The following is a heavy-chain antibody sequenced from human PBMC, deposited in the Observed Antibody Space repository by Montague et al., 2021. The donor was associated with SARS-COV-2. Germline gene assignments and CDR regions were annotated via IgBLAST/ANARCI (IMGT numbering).Heavy chain of an antibody. CDR2: VLHSKGT. CDR1: GVSVTDYY. Sequence: SETLSLTCTVYGVSVTDYYWSWIRQPPGKGLEWIGDVLHSKGTNFNPSLKSRVAISVDTSKNQFSLRLTSVTAADTAFYYCVRYPHYDGLNGQPDYWGQGTLVTVSS. J-gene: IGHJ4*02. CDR3: VRYPHYDGLNGQPDY. D-gene: IGHD3-22*01. V-gene: IGHV4-4*08.